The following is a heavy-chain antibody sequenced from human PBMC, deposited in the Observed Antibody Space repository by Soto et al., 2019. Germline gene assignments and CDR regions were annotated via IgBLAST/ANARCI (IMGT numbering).Heavy chain of an antibody. D-gene: IGHD3-10*01. J-gene: IGHJ5*02. CDR1: GGTFSSYT. CDR2: IIPILGIA. V-gene: IGHV1-69*08. CDR3: ARDSWFGELGWFDP. Sequence: QVQLVQSGAEVKKPGSSVKVSCKASGGTFSSYTISWVRQAPGQGREWMGRIIPILGIANYAQKFQGRVTITADKSTSTAYMELSSLRSEDTAVYYCARDSWFGELGWFDPWGQGTLVTVSS.